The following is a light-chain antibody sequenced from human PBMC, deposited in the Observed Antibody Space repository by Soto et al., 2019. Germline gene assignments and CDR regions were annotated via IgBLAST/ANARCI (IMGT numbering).Light chain of an antibody. V-gene: IGLV2-14*03. CDR2: DVS. Sequence: QSALTQPASVSGSPGQSITISCTGTSSDVGGYNYVSWYQHHPGKAPKLIIFDVSNRPSGVSNLFSGSKSGNTASLTISALQPEDEADYYCSSYTTSNTRQIVFGTGTKVTVL. CDR3: SSYTTSNTRQIV. CDR1: SSDVGGYNY. J-gene: IGLJ1*01.